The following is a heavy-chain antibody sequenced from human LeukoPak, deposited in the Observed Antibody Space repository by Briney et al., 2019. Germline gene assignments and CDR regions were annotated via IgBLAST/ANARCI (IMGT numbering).Heavy chain of an antibody. CDR2: INHSGST. CDR3: ARSSGWSYYFDY. V-gene: IGHV4-34*01. J-gene: IGHJ4*02. D-gene: IGHD6-19*01. CDR1: GGSFSGYY. Sequence: PSETLSLTCAVYGGSFSGYYWSWIRQPPGKGLEWIGEINHSGSTNYNPSLKSRVTISVDTSKNQFSLKLSSLTAADTAVYYCARSSGWSYYFDYWGQGTLVTVSS.